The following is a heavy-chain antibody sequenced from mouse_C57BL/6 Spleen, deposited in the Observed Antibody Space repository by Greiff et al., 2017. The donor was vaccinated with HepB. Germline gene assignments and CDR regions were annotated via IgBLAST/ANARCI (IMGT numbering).Heavy chain of an antibody. CDR3: ARYYGSSYFDY. D-gene: IGHD1-1*01. Sequence: EVKLMESGGGLVKPGGSLKLSCAASGFTFSDYGMHWVRQAPEKGLEWVAYISSGSSTIYYADTVKGRFTISRDNAKNTLFLQMTSLRSEDTAMYYCARYYGSSYFDYWGQGTTLTVSS. CDR1: GFTFSDYG. V-gene: IGHV5-17*01. CDR2: ISSGSSTI. J-gene: IGHJ2*01.